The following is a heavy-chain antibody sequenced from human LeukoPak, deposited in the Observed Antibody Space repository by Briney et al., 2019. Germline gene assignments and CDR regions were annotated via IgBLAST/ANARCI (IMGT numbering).Heavy chain of an antibody. CDR3: ARRTYGTGSYRWLRRGAQTRGGNKDV. V-gene: IGHV1-46*01. CDR2: INPSGGST. Sequence: ASVKVSCKASGYTFTSYYMHWVRQAPGQGLEWMGIINPSGGSTSYAQKFQGRVTMTRNTSISTAYMELSSLRSEDTAVYYCARRTYGTGSYRWLRRGAQTRGGNKDVWGKGTTVTISS. D-gene: IGHD3-10*01. J-gene: IGHJ6*03. CDR1: GYTFTSYY.